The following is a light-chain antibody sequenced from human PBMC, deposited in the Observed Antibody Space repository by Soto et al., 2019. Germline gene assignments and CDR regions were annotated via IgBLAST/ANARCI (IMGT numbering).Light chain of an antibody. V-gene: IGKV3-20*01. CDR2: GAS. J-gene: IGKJ2*01. Sequence: EIVLTQSPGTLSLSPGERATLSCRASQSISSSYLAWYQHKPGQAPRLLIFGASSRATDIPDRFSGSGSGTDFTLTISRLGPEDFAVYYCQQFGSSSYTFGQGTKLEIK. CDR1: QSISSSY. CDR3: QQFGSSSYT.